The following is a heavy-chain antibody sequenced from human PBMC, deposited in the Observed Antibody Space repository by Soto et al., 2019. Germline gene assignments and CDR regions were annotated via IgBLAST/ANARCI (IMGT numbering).Heavy chain of an antibody. J-gene: IGHJ5*02. Sequence: SGGSLRLSCAASGFTFSSYSMNWVRQAPGKGLEWVSYISSSSSTIYYADSVKGRFTISRDNSKNTLYLQMNSLRAEDTAVYYCAKDKGITGTTFYWFDPWGQGPLVTVSS. CDR3: AKDKGITGTTFYWFDP. CDR2: ISSSSSTI. V-gene: IGHV3-48*01. CDR1: GFTFSSYS. D-gene: IGHD1-7*01.